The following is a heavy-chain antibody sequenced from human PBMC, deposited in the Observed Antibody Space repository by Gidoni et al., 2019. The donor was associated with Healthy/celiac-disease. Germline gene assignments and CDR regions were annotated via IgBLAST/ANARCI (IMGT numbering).Heavy chain of an antibody. CDR2: TSYDGSNQ. Sequence: QVQLVESGGGVVQPGRALRLSCAASGFTFRSYAMHWVRQAPVKGLEWVAVTSYDGSNQYYADSVKGRFTISRDNSKNTLYLQMNSLRGEDTAVYYCARDRYAETAYFDYWGQGTLVTVSS. D-gene: IGHD1-1*01. CDR1: GFTFRSYA. J-gene: IGHJ4*02. CDR3: ARDRYAETAYFDY. V-gene: IGHV3-30*04.